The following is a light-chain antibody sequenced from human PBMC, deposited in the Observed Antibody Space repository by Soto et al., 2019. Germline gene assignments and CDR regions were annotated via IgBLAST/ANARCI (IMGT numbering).Light chain of an antibody. CDR2: AAS. Sequence: DIQMTQSPSSLSASVGDRVTITCRTSQTITNYLNWYQQKPGKAPKLLEYAASTSQSRVPSRFSGSGSGTDFTLTISSLPPEDFATYYCQQSYSTPHTFGQGTKREIK. J-gene: IGKJ2*01. V-gene: IGKV1-39*01. CDR3: QQSYSTPHT. CDR1: QTITNY.